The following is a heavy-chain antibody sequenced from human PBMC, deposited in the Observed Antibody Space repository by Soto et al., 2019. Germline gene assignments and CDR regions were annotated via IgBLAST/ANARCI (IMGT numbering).Heavy chain of an antibody. J-gene: IGHJ4*02. D-gene: IGHD3-3*01. Sequence: GASVKVSCKASGYTFTSYGISWVRQAPGQGLEWMGWISAYNGNTNYAQKLQGRVTMTTDTSTSTAYMELRSLRSDDTAVYYCASVTSYDFWSGYYTYWGQGALVTVSS. CDR2: ISAYNGNT. CDR1: GYTFTSYG. V-gene: IGHV1-18*01. CDR3: ASVTSYDFWSGYYTY.